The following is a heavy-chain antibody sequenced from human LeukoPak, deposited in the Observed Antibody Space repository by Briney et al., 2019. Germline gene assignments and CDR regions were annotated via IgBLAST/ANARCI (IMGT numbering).Heavy chain of an antibody. V-gene: IGHV3-21*01. CDR2: ISTSRNYI. CDR3: ARDLYRIVVVPHYFDY. J-gene: IGHJ4*02. CDR1: GFTFSSYH. Sequence: GGSLRLSCVVSGFTFSSYHMNWVRQAPGKGLEWVSSISTSRNYIYYADSVTGRFTISRDNAKNSLYLQMNSLRAEDTAVYYCARDLYRIVVVPHYFDYWGQGTLVTVSS. D-gene: IGHD3-22*01.